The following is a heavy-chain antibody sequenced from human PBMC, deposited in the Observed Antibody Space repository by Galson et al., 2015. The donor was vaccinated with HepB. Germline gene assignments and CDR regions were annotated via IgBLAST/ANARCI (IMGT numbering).Heavy chain of an antibody. J-gene: IGHJ1*01. CDR3: ARLRGDYVQRYTKGYFQH. Sequence: SETLSLTCAVYGGSFSGYYWSWIRQPPGKGLEWIGEINHSGSTNYNPSLKSRVTISVDTSKNQFSLKLSSVTAADTAVYYCARLRGDYVQRYTKGYFQHWGQGTLVTVSS. V-gene: IGHV4-34*01. CDR2: INHSGST. D-gene: IGHD4-17*01. CDR1: GGSFSGYY.